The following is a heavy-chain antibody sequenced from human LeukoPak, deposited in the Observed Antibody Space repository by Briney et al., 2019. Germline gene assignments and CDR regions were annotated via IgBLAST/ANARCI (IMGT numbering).Heavy chain of an antibody. CDR3: ARPGYYYGSGSTFYAMDV. Sequence: GGSLRLSCAASGFTVSSNHMTWVRQAPGKGLEWISITYSGDNTYYTDSVKGRFTISRDNSKSTLYLQMNSLRAEDTGVYFCARPGYYYGSGSTFYAMDVWGQGTTVTVSS. J-gene: IGHJ6*02. D-gene: IGHD3-10*01. CDR2: TYSGDNT. CDR1: GFTVSSNH. V-gene: IGHV3-66*02.